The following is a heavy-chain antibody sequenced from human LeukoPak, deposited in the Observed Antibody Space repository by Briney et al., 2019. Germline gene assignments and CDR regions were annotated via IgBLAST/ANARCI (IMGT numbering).Heavy chain of an antibody. CDR1: GGSIRGYY. D-gene: IGHD6-13*01. Sequence: SETLSLTCTVSGGSIRGYYWSWIRHPPGKGLEWIGYIYYSGSTDYNPSLKSRVTISVDTSKNQFSLKLSSVTAADTAVYYCARVYYSSSYDYWYFDLWGRGTLVTVSS. V-gene: IGHV4-59*01. CDR3: ARVYYSSSYDYWYFDL. J-gene: IGHJ2*01. CDR2: IYYSGST.